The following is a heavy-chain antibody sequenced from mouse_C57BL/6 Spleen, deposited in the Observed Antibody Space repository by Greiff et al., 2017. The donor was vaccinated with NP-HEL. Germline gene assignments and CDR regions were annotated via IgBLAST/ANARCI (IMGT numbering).Heavy chain of an antibody. V-gene: IGHV1-5*01. D-gene: IGHD2-3*01. Sequence: EVQLQQSGTVLARPGASVKMSCKTSGYTFTSYWMHWVKQRPGQGLEWIGAIYPGNSDTSYNQKFKGKAKLTAVTSASTAYMELSSLTNEDSAVYYCTRSRDGYYVGFAYWGQGTLVTVSA. CDR3: TRSRDGYYVGFAY. J-gene: IGHJ3*01. CDR2: IYPGNSDT. CDR1: GYTFTSYW.